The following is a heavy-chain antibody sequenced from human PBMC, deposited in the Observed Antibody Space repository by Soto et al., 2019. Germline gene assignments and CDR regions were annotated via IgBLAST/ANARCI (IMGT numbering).Heavy chain of an antibody. D-gene: IGHD3-10*01. V-gene: IGHV1-8*01. CDR1: GYTFTSYD. J-gene: IGHJ5*02. CDR2: MNPKSGNT. Sequence: QVQLVQSGAEVKKPGASVKVSCKASGYTFTSYDINWVRQATGQGLEWMGWMNPKSGNTGYAQKFQGGVTMTRHTSISTPYIELRSLSSEDRAVYYCARDRARGPVRSWFDPWGQGTLVTVSS. CDR3: ARDRARGPVRSWFDP.